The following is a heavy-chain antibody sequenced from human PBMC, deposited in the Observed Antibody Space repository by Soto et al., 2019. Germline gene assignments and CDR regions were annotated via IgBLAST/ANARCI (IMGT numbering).Heavy chain of an antibody. CDR3: AKSLGSNIVVVPAAIPAFDI. V-gene: IGHV3-23*01. D-gene: IGHD2-2*01. Sequence: GGSLRLSCAASGFTFSSYAMSWVCQAPGKGLEWVSAISGSGGSTYYADSVKGRFTISRGNSKNTLYLQMNSLRAEDTAVYYCAKSLGSNIVVVPAAIPAFDIWGQGTMVTVSS. J-gene: IGHJ3*02. CDR1: GFTFSSYA. CDR2: ISGSGGST.